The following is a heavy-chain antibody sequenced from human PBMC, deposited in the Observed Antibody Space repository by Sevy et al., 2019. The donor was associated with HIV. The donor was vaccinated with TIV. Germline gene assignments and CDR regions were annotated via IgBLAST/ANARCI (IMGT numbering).Heavy chain of an antibody. D-gene: IGHD1-1*01. CDR3: ARAVLEISTWRSDY. CDR1: GFTFSSYR. V-gene: IGHV3-21*01. Sequence: GGSLRLSCGASGFTFSSYRMTWVRQAPGKGLEWVSCISSTSAYINYADSVKGRFTISRDNAKNLLYLQMDSLRAEDTAVYYCARAVLEISTWRSDYWGQGTLVTVSS. J-gene: IGHJ4*02. CDR2: ISSTSAYI.